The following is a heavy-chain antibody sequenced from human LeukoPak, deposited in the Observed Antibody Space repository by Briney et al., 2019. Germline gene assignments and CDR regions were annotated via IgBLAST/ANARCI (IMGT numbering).Heavy chain of an antibody. CDR3: ARRIGSSGSDFSFDP. V-gene: IGHV1-2*02. CDR1: GYTFTGYF. D-gene: IGHD3-22*01. Sequence: ASVKVSCKASGYTFTGYFMHWVRQAPGQGLEWMGWINPNSGGTNYAQKFQGRVTMTRDTSISTAYMELSRLRSDDTAVYYCARRIGSSGSDFSFDPWGQGTLVTVSS. CDR2: INPNSGGT. J-gene: IGHJ5*02.